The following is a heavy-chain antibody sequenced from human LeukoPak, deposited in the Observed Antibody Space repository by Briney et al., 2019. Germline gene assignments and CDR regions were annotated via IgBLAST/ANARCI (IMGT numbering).Heavy chain of an antibody. CDR1: GFNFSSYS. D-gene: IGHD3-10*01. CDR3: ARDSLVRGVIPTWFDP. V-gene: IGHV3-48*04. J-gene: IGHJ5*02. CDR2: ISSSSSTI. Sequence: PGGSLRLSCAASGFNFSSYSMNWVRQAPGKGLEWVSYISSSSSTIYYADSVKGRFTISRDNAKNSLYLQMNSLRAEDTAVYYFARDSLVRGVIPTWFDPWGQGTLVTVSS.